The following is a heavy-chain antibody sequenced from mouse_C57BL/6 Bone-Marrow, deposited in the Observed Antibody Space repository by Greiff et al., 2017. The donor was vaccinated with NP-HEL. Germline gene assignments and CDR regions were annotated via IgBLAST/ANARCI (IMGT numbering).Heavy chain of an antibody. D-gene: IGHD2-4*01. CDR1: GFTFSSYA. Sequence: EVKLMESGGGLVKPGGSLKLSCAASGFTFSSYAMSWVRQTPEKRLEWVATIIDGGSYTYYPDNVKGRFTISRDNAKNNLYLQMSHLKSEDTAMYYCARDRRDYERYFDVWGTGTTVTVSS. CDR2: IIDGGSYT. V-gene: IGHV5-4*01. CDR3: ARDRRDYERYFDV. J-gene: IGHJ1*03.